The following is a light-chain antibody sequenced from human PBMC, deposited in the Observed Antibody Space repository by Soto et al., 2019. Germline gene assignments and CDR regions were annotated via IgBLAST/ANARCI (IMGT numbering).Light chain of an antibody. J-gene: IGKJ5*01. CDR2: AAS. CDR3: QQRKSYPIT. CDR1: QDINTY. V-gene: IGKV1-9*01. Sequence: DIQLTQPPSFLSASVGDRVTITCRASQDINTYLAWYQQKPGKAPKLLIFAASTLQNGVPSRFSGSGSGTEFTVTITSLQPEDFATYYCQQRKSYPITFGQGTRLEIK.